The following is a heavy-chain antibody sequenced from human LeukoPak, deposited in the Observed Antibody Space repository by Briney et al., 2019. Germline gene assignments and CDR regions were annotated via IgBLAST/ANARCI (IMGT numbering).Heavy chain of an antibody. J-gene: IGHJ5*02. CDR1: GGSISSYY. V-gene: IGHV4-4*07. Sequence: PSETLSLTCTVSGGSISSYYWSWIRQPAGKGLEWIGRIYTSGSTNYNPSLKSRVTMSVDTSKNQFSLKLSSVTAADTAVYYCARAVSSGYCSSTSCYLRFDPWGQGTLVTVSS. CDR3: ARAVSSGYCSSTSCYLRFDP. D-gene: IGHD2-2*01. CDR2: IYTSGST.